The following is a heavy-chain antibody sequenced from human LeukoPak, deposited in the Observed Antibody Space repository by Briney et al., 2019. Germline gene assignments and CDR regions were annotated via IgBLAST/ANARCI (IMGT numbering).Heavy chain of an antibody. D-gene: IGHD3-10*01. CDR1: GFTFSTYA. V-gene: IGHV3-23*01. CDR3: AKDHYLASVSGYFDY. J-gene: IGHJ4*02. CDR2: ISGSGGIT. Sequence: EGSLRLSCAASGFTFSTYAMTWVRQGPGKGLEWVSVISGSGGITYYSDSVKGRFTISRDNSKNTVYLQMNSLRDEDTAIYFCAKDHYLASVSGYFDYWGQGTLVTVYS.